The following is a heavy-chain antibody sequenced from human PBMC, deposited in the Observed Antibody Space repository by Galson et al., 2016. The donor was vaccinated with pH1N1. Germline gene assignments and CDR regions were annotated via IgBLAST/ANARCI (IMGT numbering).Heavy chain of an antibody. CDR2: ISSSGYTI. CDR3: ASAPRLGELELGDVFDI. D-gene: IGHD3-10*01. V-gene: IGHV3-11*01. CDR1: GFTFSDYY. Sequence: CAASGFTFSDYYMTWIRRAPGKGLEWVSYISSSGYTIFYTDSVKGRFTISRDNAKNSLYLQMNSLRAEDTAVYYCASAPRLGELELGDVFDIWGQGTMVTVSS. J-gene: IGHJ3*02.